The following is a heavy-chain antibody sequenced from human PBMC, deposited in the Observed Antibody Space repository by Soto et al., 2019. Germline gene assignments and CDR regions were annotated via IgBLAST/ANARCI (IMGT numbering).Heavy chain of an antibody. CDR1: GYTFTGYY. CDR3: ARSPRLRGAIPLYWYFDL. D-gene: IGHD2-2*02. Sequence: ASVKVSCKASGYTFTGYYMHWVRQAPGQGLEWMGWINPNSGGTNYAQKFQGWVTMTRDTSISTAYMELSRLRSDDTAVYYCARSPRLRGAIPLYWYFDLWGRGTLVTVSS. CDR2: INPNSGGT. J-gene: IGHJ2*01. V-gene: IGHV1-2*04.